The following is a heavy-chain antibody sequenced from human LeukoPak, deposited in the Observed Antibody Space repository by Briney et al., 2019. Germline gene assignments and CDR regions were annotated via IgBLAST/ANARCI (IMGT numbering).Heavy chain of an antibody. D-gene: IGHD3-22*01. CDR3: AKEPHGYNGMDV. J-gene: IGHJ6*04. CDR1: GFTFSSYS. V-gene: IGHV3-23*01. Sequence: GGSLRLSCAASGFTFSSYSMNWVRQAPGKGLEWVSAISGSGGSTYYADSVKGRFTISRDNSKNTLYLQMNSLRAEDTAVYYCAKEPHGYNGMDVWGKGTTVTVSS. CDR2: ISGSGGST.